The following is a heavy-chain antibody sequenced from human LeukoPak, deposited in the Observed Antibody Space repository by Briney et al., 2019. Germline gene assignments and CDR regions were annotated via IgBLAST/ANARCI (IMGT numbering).Heavy chain of an antibody. CDR1: GGSFSGYY. J-gene: IGHJ4*02. D-gene: IGHD3-22*01. V-gene: IGHV4-34*01. Sequence: SETLSLTCAVYGGSFSGYYWSWIRQPPGKGLEWIGEINHSGSTNYNPSLKSRVTMSVDTSKNQFSLRLSSVTAADTAVYYCARGADYYDRSGYYIPYWGQGTLVTVSS. CDR2: INHSGST. CDR3: ARGADYYDRSGYYIPY.